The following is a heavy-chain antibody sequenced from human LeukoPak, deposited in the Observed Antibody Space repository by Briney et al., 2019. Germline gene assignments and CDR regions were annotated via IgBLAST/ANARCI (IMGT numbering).Heavy chain of an antibody. CDR1: GYTFTSYD. CDR3: ARGHMDV. J-gene: IGHJ6*02. CDR2: MNPQNGNT. Sequence: ASVKVSCKASGYTFTSYDINWVRQATGQGLEWMGWMNPQNGNTGYAQKFQGRVTMTRDTSTSTVYMELSSLRSEDTAVYYCARGHMDVWGQGTTVTVSS. V-gene: IGHV1-8*01.